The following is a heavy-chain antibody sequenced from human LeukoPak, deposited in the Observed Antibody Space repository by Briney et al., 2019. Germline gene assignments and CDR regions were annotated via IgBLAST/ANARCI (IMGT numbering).Heavy chain of an antibody. CDR1: GFTFSSYG. Sequence: PGGSLRLSCAASGFTFSSYGVHWVRQAPGKGLEWVAFIRYDGSNKYYADSVKGRLTISRDNSKNTLYLQMTRLRGDDTAVYYCAKEKNSYSSSSGQGYWGQGTLVTVSS. J-gene: IGHJ4*02. CDR2: IRYDGSNK. D-gene: IGHD6-6*01. CDR3: AKEKNSYSSSSGQGY. V-gene: IGHV3-30*02.